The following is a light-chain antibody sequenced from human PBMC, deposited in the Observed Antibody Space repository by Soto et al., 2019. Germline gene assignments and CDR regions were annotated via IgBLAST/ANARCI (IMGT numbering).Light chain of an antibody. J-gene: IGKJ1*01. CDR3: QQYCSSPPWT. V-gene: IGKV3-20*01. CDR1: QSVSSSY. CDR2: GAS. Sequence: EIVLTQSPGTLSLSPGERATLSCRASQSVSSSYFAWYQQKPGQAPRLLIYGASSRATGIPDRFSGSGSGTDFTLTISRLEPEDFAVYYCQQYCSSPPWTFGQGTKVEIK.